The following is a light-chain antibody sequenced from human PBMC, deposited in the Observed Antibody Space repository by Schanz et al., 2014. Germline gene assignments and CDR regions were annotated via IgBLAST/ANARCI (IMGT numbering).Light chain of an antibody. CDR1: QSVSST. Sequence: EIVMTQSPATLSVSPGERATLSCRASQSVSSTLAWYQQKPGQAPRLLIYGASTRATGVAARFSGTGSGTEFTLTISSLQSEDFAVYYCQQRSNWPPLTFGGGTKVEIK. V-gene: IGKV3-15*01. CDR2: GAS. CDR3: QQRSNWPPLT. J-gene: IGKJ4*01.